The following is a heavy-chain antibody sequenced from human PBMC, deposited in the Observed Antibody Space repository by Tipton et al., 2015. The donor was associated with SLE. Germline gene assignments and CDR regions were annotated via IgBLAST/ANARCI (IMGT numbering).Heavy chain of an antibody. D-gene: IGHD3-10*01. CDR3: ARAGEGVFDY. CDR1: GGSISSGSYY. CDR2: IYTGGST. V-gene: IGHV4-61*02. Sequence: TLSLTCTVSGGSISSGSYYWSWIRQPAGKGLEWIGRIYTGGSTNYNPSLKSRVTISVDTSKNQFSLKLSSVTAADTAVYYCARAGEGVFDYWGQGTLVTVSS. J-gene: IGHJ4*02.